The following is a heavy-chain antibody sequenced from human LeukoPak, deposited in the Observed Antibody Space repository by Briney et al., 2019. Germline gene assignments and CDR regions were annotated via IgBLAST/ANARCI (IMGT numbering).Heavy chain of an antibody. CDR3: ARDRVAVAGTNY. V-gene: IGHV4-30-2*01. CDR2: IYHSGSS. J-gene: IGHJ4*02. Sequence: SETLSLTCTVSGGSISSGGYYWSWIRQPPGKGLEWIGYIYHSGSSYYNPSLKSRVTISVDRSKNQFSLKLSSVTAADTAVYYCARDRVAVAGTNYWGQGTLVTVSS. CDR1: GGSISSGGYY. D-gene: IGHD6-19*01.